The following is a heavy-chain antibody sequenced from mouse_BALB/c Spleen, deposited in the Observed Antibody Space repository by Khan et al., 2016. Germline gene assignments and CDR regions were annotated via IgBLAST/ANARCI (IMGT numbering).Heavy chain of an antibody. Sequence: VQLMESGPGLVKPSQTLTLTCTVTGYSITSDCAWNGIRPLPENKQEWMGYISYSGSTSYNAYLKSRISITRDTSTNKFFLQLNSVTTEDTATXYCARYYDYDYYAMDYWGQGTSVTVSS. V-gene: IGHV3-2*02. CDR2: ISYSGST. CDR3: ARYYDYDYYAMDY. J-gene: IGHJ4*01. CDR1: GYSITSDCA. D-gene: IGHD2-4*01.